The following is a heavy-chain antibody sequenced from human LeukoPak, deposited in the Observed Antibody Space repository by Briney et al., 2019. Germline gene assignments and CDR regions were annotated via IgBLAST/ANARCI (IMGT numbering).Heavy chain of an antibody. Sequence: SETLSLTCTDSGGSISSYYWSWIRQPPGKGLEWIGYIYYSGSTNYNPSLKSRVTISVDTSKNQFSLKLSSVTAADTAVYYCARASPRWATSTPIDYWGQGTLVTVSS. D-gene: IGHD1-26*01. CDR1: GGSISSYY. CDR2: IYYSGST. CDR3: ARASPRWATSTPIDY. V-gene: IGHV4-59*01. J-gene: IGHJ4*02.